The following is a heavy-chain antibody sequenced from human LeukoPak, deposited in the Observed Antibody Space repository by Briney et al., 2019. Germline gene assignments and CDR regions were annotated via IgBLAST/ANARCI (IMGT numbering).Heavy chain of an antibody. CDR2: IIPIFGTA. CDR3: ASNREGVSRGSGSYSDY. D-gene: IGHD3-10*01. V-gene: IGHV1-69*13. J-gene: IGHJ4*02. CDR1: GGTFSSYA. Sequence: SVKVSCKASGGTFSSYAISWVRQAPGQGLEWMGGIIPIFGTANYAQKFQGRVTIIADESTSTAYMELSSLRSEDTAVYYCASNREGVSRGSGSYSDYWGQGTLVTVSS.